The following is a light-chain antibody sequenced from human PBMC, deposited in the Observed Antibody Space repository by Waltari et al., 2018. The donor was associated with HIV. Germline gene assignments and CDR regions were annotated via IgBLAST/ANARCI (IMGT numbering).Light chain of an antibody. V-gene: IGLV2-14*01. J-gene: IGLJ2*01. CDR1: SSEVGNYNY. CDR2: EVT. Sequence: QAALTQPASVSGSPGQSITISCTGTSSEVGNYNYVCWYQQHPGKAPKLLIYEVTNRPSGVSDRFSGSKSGNTASLTSSGLQAEDEADYYCSSCRSTTTSILFGGGTKLTVL. CDR3: SSCRSTTTSIL.